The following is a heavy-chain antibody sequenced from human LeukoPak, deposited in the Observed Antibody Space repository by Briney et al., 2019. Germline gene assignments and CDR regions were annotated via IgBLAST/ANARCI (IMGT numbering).Heavy chain of an antibody. J-gene: IGHJ5*02. CDR3: ARGERGIFLDP. CDR2: IYYSGST. D-gene: IGHD3-3*01. V-gene: IGHV4-39*07. CDR1: GGSISSSSYY. Sequence: SETLSLTCTVSGGSISSSSYYWGWIRQPPGKGLEWIGSIYYSGSTYYNPSLKSRVTISVDTSKNQFSLKLSSVNAADTAVYYCARGERGIFLDPWGQGTLVTVSS.